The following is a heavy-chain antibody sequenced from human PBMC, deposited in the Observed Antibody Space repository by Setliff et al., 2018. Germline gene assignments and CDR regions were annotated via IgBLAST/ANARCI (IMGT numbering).Heavy chain of an antibody. CDR1: GGSFSGYY. CDR3: ARHRRDSSGNYFVGLYYFDY. D-gene: IGHD3-22*01. J-gene: IGHJ4*02. Sequence: SETLSLTCAVYGGSFSGYYWSWIRQPPGKGLEWIGEINHTGSTNYSPSLKSRVTISVDTSKSQFSLRLSSLTAADTAVYYCARHRRDSSGNYFVGLYYFDYWGQGTPVTVSS. CDR2: INHTGST. V-gene: IGHV4-34*01.